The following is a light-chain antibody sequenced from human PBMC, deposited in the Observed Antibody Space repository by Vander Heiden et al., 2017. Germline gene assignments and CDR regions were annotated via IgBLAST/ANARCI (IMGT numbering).Light chain of an antibody. V-gene: IGLV1-40*01. J-gene: IGLJ1*01. CDR3: QSYDSSLRGHV. Sequence: QSALTQPPSVSGAPGPRVTIACTGSSSNIGAGYDVHWYQQLPGTAPKLLIYGNDNRPSGVPDRFSGSKSGTSASLAITGLQAEDEANYYCQSYDSSLRGHVFGTGTTVTVL. CDR1: SSNIGAGYD. CDR2: GND.